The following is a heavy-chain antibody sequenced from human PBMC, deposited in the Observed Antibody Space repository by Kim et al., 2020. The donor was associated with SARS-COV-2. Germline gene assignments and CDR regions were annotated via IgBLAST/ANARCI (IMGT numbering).Heavy chain of an antibody. Sequence: GGSLRLSCAASGFTFSTYWMHWVRQAPGKGLVWVSRIDSDGGSITYADSVKGRFTISRDNAKNTLYLQMNSLRAEDTAVYYCARDPHGVGSRWGQGTLVTVSS. CDR2: IDSDGGSI. V-gene: IGHV3-74*01. D-gene: IGHD3-10*01. CDR1: GFTFSTYW. CDR3: ARDPHGVGSR. J-gene: IGHJ4*02.